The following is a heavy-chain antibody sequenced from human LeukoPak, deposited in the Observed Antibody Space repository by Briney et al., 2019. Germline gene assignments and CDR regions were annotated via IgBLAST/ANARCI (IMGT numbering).Heavy chain of an antibody. J-gene: IGHJ3*02. Sequence: PGGSLRLSCAASGFTFSSYAMHWVRQAPGKGLEWVAVISYDGSNKYYADSVEGRFTISRDNSKNTLYLQMNSLRAEDTAVYYCARGDQQWLVLAFDIWGQGTMVTVSS. CDR3: ARGDQQWLVLAFDI. V-gene: IGHV3-30-3*01. CDR1: GFTFSSYA. D-gene: IGHD6-19*01. CDR2: ISYDGSNK.